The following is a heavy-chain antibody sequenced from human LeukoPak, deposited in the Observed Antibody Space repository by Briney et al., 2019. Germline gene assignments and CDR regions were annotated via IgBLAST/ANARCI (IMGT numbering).Heavy chain of an antibody. CDR3: ARNVGSGFDY. Sequence: ASVKVSCKTSGYTFSSYYIHWVRQAPRQGLEWMGFINPSGGSTSYAQKFQGRVSMTRDMSTSTVYMDLSSLRSDDSAVYWCARNVGSGFDYWGQGTLVTVSS. CDR1: GYTFSSYY. V-gene: IGHV1-46*01. J-gene: IGHJ4*02. CDR2: INPSGGST. D-gene: IGHD2-15*01.